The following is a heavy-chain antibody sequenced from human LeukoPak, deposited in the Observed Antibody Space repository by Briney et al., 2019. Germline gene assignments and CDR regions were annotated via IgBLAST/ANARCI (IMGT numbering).Heavy chain of an antibody. D-gene: IGHD3-22*01. CDR3: ARDLLDRSGYNNWFDP. CDR1: GFTFDDYA. CDR2: ISWNSGSI. Sequence: GRSLRLSCAASGFTFDDYAMHWVRQAPGKGLEWVSGISWNSGSIGYADSVKGRFTISRDNAKNSLYLQMNSLRAEDTALYYCARDLLDRSGYNNWFDPWGQGTLVNVSS. J-gene: IGHJ5*02. V-gene: IGHV3-9*01.